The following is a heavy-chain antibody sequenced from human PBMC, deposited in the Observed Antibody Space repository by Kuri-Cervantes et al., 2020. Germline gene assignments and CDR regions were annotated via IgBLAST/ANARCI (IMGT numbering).Heavy chain of an antibody. CDR1: GFTFTSYG. J-gene: IGHJ4*02. V-gene: IGHV3-30*18. D-gene: IGHD6-19*01. CDR2: ISYDGSNK. Sequence: GESLKISCAASGFTFTSYGMHWVRQVPGKGLEWVAVISYDGSNKYYADSVKGRFTISRDNSKNTLYLQMNSLRAEDTAVYYCAKDRGSGWYDFGYWGQGTLVTVSS. CDR3: AKDRGSGWYDFGY.